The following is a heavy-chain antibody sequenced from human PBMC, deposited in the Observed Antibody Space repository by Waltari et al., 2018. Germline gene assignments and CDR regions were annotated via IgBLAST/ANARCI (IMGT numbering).Heavy chain of an antibody. D-gene: IGHD2-15*01. V-gene: IGHV3-23*01. CDR1: GFTFSSYA. CDR2: ISGSGGST. Sequence: EVQLLESGGGLVQPGGSLRLSCAASGFTFSSYAMRWVRQAPGKGLEWVSAISGSGGSTYYADSVKGRFTISRDNSKNTLYLQMNSLRAEDTAVYYCAKAQFGGRGPFDYWGQGTLVTVSS. J-gene: IGHJ4*02. CDR3: AKAQFGGRGPFDY.